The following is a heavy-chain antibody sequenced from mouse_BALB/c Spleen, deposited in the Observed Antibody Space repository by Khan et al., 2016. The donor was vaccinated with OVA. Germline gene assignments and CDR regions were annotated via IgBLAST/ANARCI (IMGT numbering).Heavy chain of an antibody. J-gene: IGHJ3*01. CDR2: INPITVYT. D-gene: IGHD1-1*01. CDR1: GYTFTSYW. Sequence: QVQLQQSGAELAKPGASVKMSCKASGYTFTSYWMHWIKQRPGQGLEWIGYINPITVYTEYNQKFKDKATLTADKSYSTAYMQLSSLTSEDSAFYYGARDYERFAYWGQGTLVTVSA. CDR3: ARDYERFAY. V-gene: IGHV1-7*01.